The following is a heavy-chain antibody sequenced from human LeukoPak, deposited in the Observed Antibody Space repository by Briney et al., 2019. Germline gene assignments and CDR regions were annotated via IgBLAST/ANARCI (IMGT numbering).Heavy chain of an antibody. D-gene: IGHD2-15*01. CDR1: GFSVSNNY. CDR2: IYSGGST. J-gene: IGHJ1*01. V-gene: IGHV3-66*01. Sequence: GGSLRLSCAASGFSVSNNYMSWVRQAPGKGLERVSVIYSGGSTFYADSVKGRFTISRDNSKNTLYLQMNSLRAEDTAVYYCASDSYSPEYFQHWGQGTLVTVSS. CDR3: ASDSYSPEYFQH.